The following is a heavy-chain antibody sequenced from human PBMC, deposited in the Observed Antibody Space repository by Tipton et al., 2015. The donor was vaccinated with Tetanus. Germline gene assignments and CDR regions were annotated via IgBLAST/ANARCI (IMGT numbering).Heavy chain of an antibody. V-gene: IGHV1-8*01. Sequence: QSGPEVKKPGASVKVSCKASGYTFTSYGLNWVRKAAGRGFEWMGWLNPKSGSAAYAQRFQGRVTMTTNTSITTAYMEVSSLTYEDTAVYCCASGSSIRHGLDVWGHGTTVTVSS. D-gene: IGHD2-2*01. J-gene: IGHJ6*02. CDR2: LNPKSGSA. CDR3: ASGSSIRHGLDV. CDR1: GYTFTSYG.